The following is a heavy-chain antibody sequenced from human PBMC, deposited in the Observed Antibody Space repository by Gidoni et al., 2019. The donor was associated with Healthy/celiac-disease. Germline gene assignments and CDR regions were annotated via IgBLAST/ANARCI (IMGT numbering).Heavy chain of an antibody. CDR1: GVSLSSGGYY. CDR3: AREGVVAHYYYYYYGMDV. CDR2: IYYSGST. D-gene: IGHD2-15*01. V-gene: IGHV4-31*03. Sequence: QVQLQESGPGLAKPSQTLSLTCTVPGVSLSSGGYYWSWIRQHPGKGLEWIGYIYYSGSTHYNPSLKSRVTISVDTSKNQFSLKLSSVTAADTAVYYCAREGVVAHYYYYYYGMDVWGQGTTVTVSS. J-gene: IGHJ6*02.